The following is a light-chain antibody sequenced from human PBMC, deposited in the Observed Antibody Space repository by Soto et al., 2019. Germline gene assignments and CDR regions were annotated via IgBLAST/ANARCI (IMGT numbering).Light chain of an antibody. CDR1: QSLLDSNGYNC. J-gene: IGKJ1*01. Sequence: DIVMTQSPLSLPVTPGEPASISCRSSQSLLDSNGYNCLEWYPQKPGQSPQLLIYLGSNRASGVPDRFSGSGSGTDFTLKISRVEAEDVGVYYCMQSLQTPLTFGQGTKVEIK. CDR2: LGS. V-gene: IGKV2-28*01. CDR3: MQSLQTPLT.